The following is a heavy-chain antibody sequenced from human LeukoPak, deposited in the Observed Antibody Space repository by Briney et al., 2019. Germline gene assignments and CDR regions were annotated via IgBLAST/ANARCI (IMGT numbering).Heavy chain of an antibody. V-gene: IGHV3-11*01. D-gene: IGHD3-16*02. CDR2: ISSSGSTI. CDR1: GFTFSDYY. CDR3: ARVLSGYDYIWGSYRYLRGGYFDY. Sequence: PGGSLRLSCAASGFTFSDYYMSWIRQAPGKGLEWVSYISSSGSTIYYADSAKGQFIISRDKSKNTLYLQMYSLRAEDTAVYYCARVLSGYDYIWGSYRYLRGGYFDYWGQGTLVTVSS. J-gene: IGHJ4*02.